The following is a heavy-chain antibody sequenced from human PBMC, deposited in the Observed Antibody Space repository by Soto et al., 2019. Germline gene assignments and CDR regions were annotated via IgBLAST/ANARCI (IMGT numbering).Heavy chain of an antibody. CDR1: GFTFSSYA. V-gene: IGHV3-23*01. Sequence: GGSLRLSCAASGFTFSSYAMSWVRQAPGKGLEWVSAISGSGGSTYYADSVKGRFTISRDNSKNTLYLQMNSLRAEDTAVYYCAKDERYGGGSSEPFDYWGQGTLVTVSS. CDR2: ISGSGGST. D-gene: IGHD2-15*01. CDR3: AKDERYGGGSSEPFDY. J-gene: IGHJ4*02.